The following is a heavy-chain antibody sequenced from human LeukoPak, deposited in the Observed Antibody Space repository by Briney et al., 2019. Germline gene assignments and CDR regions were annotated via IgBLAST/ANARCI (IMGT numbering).Heavy chain of an antibody. CDR1: GFTFSSYE. CDR2: ISSSGSTI. V-gene: IGHV3-48*03. J-gene: IGHJ3*02. Sequence: TGGSLRLSCAASGFTFSSYEMNWVRQAPGKGLEWVSYISSSGSTIYYADSVKGRFTISRDNAKNSLYLQMNSLRAEDTAVYYCARDGPRPPLVGVLVGAFDIWGQGTMVTVSS. D-gene: IGHD1-26*01. CDR3: ARDGPRPPLVGVLVGAFDI.